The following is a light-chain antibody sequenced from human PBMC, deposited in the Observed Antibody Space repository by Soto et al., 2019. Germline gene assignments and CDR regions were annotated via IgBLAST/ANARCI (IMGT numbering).Light chain of an antibody. CDR1: QSLLYSNGYNY. Sequence: IVMTQSPLSLPVTPGEPASISCRSSQSLLYSNGYNYLDWYLQRPGQSPQLLIYLGSNRAPGVPDRFSGGGSGTDFTLKISRVEAEDVGVYYCMQGLQDLTFGQGTRLEIQ. V-gene: IGKV2-28*01. CDR2: LGS. J-gene: IGKJ5*01. CDR3: MQGLQDLT.